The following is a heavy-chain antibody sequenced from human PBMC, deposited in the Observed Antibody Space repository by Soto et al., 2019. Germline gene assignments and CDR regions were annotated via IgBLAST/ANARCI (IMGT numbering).Heavy chain of an antibody. J-gene: IGHJ6*02. Sequence: SETLSLTCAVSGGSISSGGYSWSWIRQPPGKGLEWIGYIYHSVSTYYNPSLKSRVTISVDTSKNQFSLKLSSVTAADTAAYYCARVGELNGSGSYYNFGAGYYGMDVWGQGTTVTVSS. D-gene: IGHD3-10*01. CDR1: GGSISSGGYS. V-gene: IGHV4-30-2*01. CDR2: IYHSVST. CDR3: ARVGELNGSGSYYNFGAGYYGMDV.